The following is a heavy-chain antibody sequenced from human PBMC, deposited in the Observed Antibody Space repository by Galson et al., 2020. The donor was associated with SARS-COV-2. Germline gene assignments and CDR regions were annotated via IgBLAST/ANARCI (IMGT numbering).Heavy chain of an antibody. J-gene: IGHJ3*02. D-gene: IGHD5-18*01. CDR3: AKDSGYSYGGYSFDI. CDR2: ISGSGGST. Sequence: GEALKISCAASGFTFSSYAMSWVRQAPGKGLEWVSAISGSGGSTYYADSVNGRFTISRDNSKNTLYLQMNSLRAEDTAVYYCAKDSGYSYGGYSFDIWGPGTMVTVSS. CDR1: GFTFSSYA. V-gene: IGHV3-23*01.